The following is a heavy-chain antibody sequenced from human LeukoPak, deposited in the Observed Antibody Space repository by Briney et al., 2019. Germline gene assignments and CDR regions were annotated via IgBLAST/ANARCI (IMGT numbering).Heavy chain of an antibody. CDR3: ARIASAWGSSDAFDM. Sequence: SQTLSLTCVISGDSVSSNSAVWNWISQSPLRGLEWLGRTYYRYKWYNDYAVFLKSRIIINPDISKNQFSLHLNSVPPEDTAVYYCARIASAWGSSDAFDMWGQGTMVTVSS. CDR2: TYYRYKWYN. J-gene: IGHJ3*02. V-gene: IGHV6-1*01. CDR1: GDSVSSNSAV. D-gene: IGHD7-27*01.